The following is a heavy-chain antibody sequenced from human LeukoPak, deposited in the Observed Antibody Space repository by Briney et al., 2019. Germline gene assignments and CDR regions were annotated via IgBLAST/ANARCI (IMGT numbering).Heavy chain of an antibody. Sequence: SETLSHTCTVSGGSISSYYWSWIRQPPGKGLEWIGYIYYSGSTNYNPSLKSRVTISVDTSKNQFSLKLSSVTAADTAVYYCARRQWLVWGQAWFDPWGQGTLVTVSS. V-gene: IGHV4-59*08. CDR3: ARRQWLVWGQAWFDP. D-gene: IGHD6-19*01. J-gene: IGHJ5*02. CDR2: IYYSGST. CDR1: GGSISSYY.